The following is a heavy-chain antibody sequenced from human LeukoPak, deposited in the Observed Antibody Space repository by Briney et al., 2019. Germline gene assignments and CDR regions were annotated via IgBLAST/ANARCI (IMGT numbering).Heavy chain of an antibody. D-gene: IGHD1-14*01. Sequence: PGGSLRLSCAASGFTFSNAWMSWVRQAPGKGLEWVGRIKSKTDGGTTDYAAPVKGRFTISRDDSKNTLYLQMNSLRAEDTAVYYCARSGGGYFDYWGPGTLVTVSS. J-gene: IGHJ4*02. CDR2: IKSKTDGGTT. V-gene: IGHV3-15*05. CDR3: ARSGGGYFDY. CDR1: GFTFSNAW.